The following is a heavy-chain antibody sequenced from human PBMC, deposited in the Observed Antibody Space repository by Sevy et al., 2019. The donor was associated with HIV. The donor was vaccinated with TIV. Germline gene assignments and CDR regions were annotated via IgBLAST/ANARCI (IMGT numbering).Heavy chain of an antibody. J-gene: IGHJ4*02. D-gene: IGHD5-18*01. CDR2: INPNSGGT. V-gene: IGHV1-2*06. CDR3: ARDLGYSQAEIPAF. Sequence: ASVKVSCKASGCTFTGYHMHWVRQAPGQGLEWMGRINPNSGGTNFAQKFQGRDTLTRDTSISTAYMELSSLRSDDTAVYSCARDLGYSQAEIPAFWGQGTLVTRSS. CDR1: GCTFTGYH.